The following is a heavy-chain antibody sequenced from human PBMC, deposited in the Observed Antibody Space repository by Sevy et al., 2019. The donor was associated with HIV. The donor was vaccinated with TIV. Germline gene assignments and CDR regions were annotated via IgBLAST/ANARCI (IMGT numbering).Heavy chain of an antibody. CDR1: GYTSTGYY. J-gene: IGHJ4*02. CDR2: INPNSGGT. Sequence: ASVKVSCKASGYTSTGYYMHWVRQAPGQGLEWMGRINPNSGGTNYAQKFQGRVTMTRDTSISTAYMELSRLRSDDTAVYYCASGKVVAATLWWSSNRKPGELFDYWGQGTLVTVSS. V-gene: IGHV1-2*06. CDR3: ASGKVVAATLWWSSNRKPGELFDY. D-gene: IGHD2-15*01.